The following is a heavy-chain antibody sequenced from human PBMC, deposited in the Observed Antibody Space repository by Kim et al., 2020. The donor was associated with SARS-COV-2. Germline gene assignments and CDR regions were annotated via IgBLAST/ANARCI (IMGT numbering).Heavy chain of an antibody. V-gene: IGHV1-69*13. CDR3: ARDFALGYSDAFDI. CDR2: IIPIFGTA. CDR1: GGTFSSYA. D-gene: IGHD5-18*01. Sequence: SVKVSCKASGGTFSSYAISWVRQAPGQGLEWMGGIIPIFGTANYAQKFQGRVTITADESTSTAYMELSSLRSEDTAVYYCARDFALGYSDAFDIWGQGQWSPSLQ. J-gene: IGHJ3*02.